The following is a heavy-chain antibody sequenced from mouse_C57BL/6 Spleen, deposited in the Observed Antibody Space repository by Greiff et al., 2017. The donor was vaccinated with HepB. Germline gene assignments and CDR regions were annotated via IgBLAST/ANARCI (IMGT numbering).Heavy chain of an antibody. Sequence: VKLVESGPGLVQPSQSLSITCTVSGFSLTSYGVHWVRQSPGKGLEWLGVIWSGGSTDYNAAFISRLSISKDNSKSQVFFKMNSLQADDTAIYYCARNKGAYYDYLAYWGQGTLVTVSA. CDR3: ARNKGAYYDYLAY. CDR1: GFSLTSYG. D-gene: IGHD2-4*01. J-gene: IGHJ3*01. V-gene: IGHV2-2*01. CDR2: IWSGGST.